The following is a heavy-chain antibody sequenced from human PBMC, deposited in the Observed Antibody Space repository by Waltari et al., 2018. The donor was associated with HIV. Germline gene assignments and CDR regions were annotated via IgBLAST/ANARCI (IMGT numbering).Heavy chain of an antibody. J-gene: IGHJ4*02. D-gene: IGHD3-10*01. V-gene: IGHV1-8*01. CDR1: GYTFTSYD. CDR2: MNPNSGNT. Sequence: QVQLVQSGAEVKKPGASVKVSCKASGYTFTSYDINWVRPATGQGLEWMGWMNPNSGNTGYAQKFQGRVTMTRNTSISTAYMELSSLRSEDTAVYYCARGDYYGSGSYWNFDYWGQGTLVTVSS. CDR3: ARGDYYGSGSYWNFDY.